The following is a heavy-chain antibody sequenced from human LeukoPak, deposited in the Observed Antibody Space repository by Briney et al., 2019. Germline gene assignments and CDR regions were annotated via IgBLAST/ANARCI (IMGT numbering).Heavy chain of an antibody. CDR2: IRYDGSNK. D-gene: IGHD3-3*01. V-gene: IGHV3-30*02. Sequence: GSLRLSCAASGFTFSSYGMHWVRQAPGKGLEWVAFIRYDGSNKYYADSVKGRFTISRDNSKNTLYLQMNSLRAEDTAVYYCAKDPGTYYDFWSGYPYYFDYWGQGTLVTVSS. CDR1: GFTFSSYG. J-gene: IGHJ4*02. CDR3: AKDPGTYYDFWSGYPYYFDY.